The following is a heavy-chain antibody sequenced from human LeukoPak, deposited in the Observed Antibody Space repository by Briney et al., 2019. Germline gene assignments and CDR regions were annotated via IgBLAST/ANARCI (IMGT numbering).Heavy chain of an antibody. CDR1: GDSVSSNSAA. V-gene: IGHV6-1*01. CDR2: TYYRSKWYN. Sequence: SQTLSLTCAISGDSVSSNSAAWNWISQSPSRGLEWLGRTYYRSKWYNGYAASVKSRITINADTSKNQFSLQLNSVTPEDTAVYYCARGDAGFIDYWGQGTLVTVSS. CDR3: ARGDAGFIDY. D-gene: IGHD6-13*01. J-gene: IGHJ4*02.